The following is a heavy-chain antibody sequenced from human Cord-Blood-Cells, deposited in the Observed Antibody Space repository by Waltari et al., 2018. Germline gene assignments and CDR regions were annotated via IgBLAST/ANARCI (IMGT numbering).Heavy chain of an antibody. CDR2: INPNSGGT. Sequence: QVQLVQSGAEVKKPGASVKVSCKASGYTFTGYYMHWVRQAPGQGLEWMGWINPNSGGTNYAQKFQGWVTMTRDTSISTAYMELSRLRSDDTAVYYCARALPGYSSSWYGAGFDYWGQGTLVTVSS. CDR3: ARALPGYSSSWYGAGFDY. D-gene: IGHD6-13*01. CDR1: GYTFTGYY. V-gene: IGHV1-2*04. J-gene: IGHJ4*02.